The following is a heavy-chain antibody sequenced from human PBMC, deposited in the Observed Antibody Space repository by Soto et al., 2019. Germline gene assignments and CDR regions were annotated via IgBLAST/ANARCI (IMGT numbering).Heavy chain of an antibody. J-gene: IGHJ4*01. CDR3: AHLLVLHISYYLEY. CDR1: GVPFRCYY. V-gene: IGHV4-34*01. CDR2: INHSGNT. D-gene: IGHD6-6*01. Sequence: ETLDSSFAVYGVPFRCYYWRWIRQSPGKVLEWIGEINHSGNTNYNPSLKSRVTMLVDTSKNQFSLSLSSVTAADTAVYYCAHLLVLHISYYLEYGGHGSLVNVSS.